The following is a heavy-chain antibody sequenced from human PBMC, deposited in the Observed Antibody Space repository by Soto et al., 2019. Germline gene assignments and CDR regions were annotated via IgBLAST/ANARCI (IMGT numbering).Heavy chain of an antibody. CDR2: INHSGST. V-gene: IGHV4-34*01. CDR3: ARGGGYSSGWNQDLDY. CDR1: GGSFSGYY. Sequence: PSETLSLTCAVYGGSFSGYYWSWIRQPPGKGLEWIGEINHSGSTNYNPSLKSRVTISVDTSKNQFSLKLSSVTAADTAVYYCARGGGYSSGWNQDLDYWGQGTLVTVSS. D-gene: IGHD6-19*01. J-gene: IGHJ4*02.